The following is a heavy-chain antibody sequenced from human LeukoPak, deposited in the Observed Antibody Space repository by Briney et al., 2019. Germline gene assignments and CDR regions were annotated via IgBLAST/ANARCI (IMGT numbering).Heavy chain of an antibody. V-gene: IGHV4-59*01. J-gene: IGHJ4*02. CDR3: ARESNFWRAFDY. CDR2: IYYSGST. CDR1: GGSISSYY. D-gene: IGHD3-3*01. Sequence: PSETLSLTCTVSGGSISSYYWSWIRQPPGKGLEWIGYIYYSGSTNYNPSLKSRVTISVDTSKNQFSLKLSSVTAADTAVYYCARESNFWRAFDYWGQGALVTVSS.